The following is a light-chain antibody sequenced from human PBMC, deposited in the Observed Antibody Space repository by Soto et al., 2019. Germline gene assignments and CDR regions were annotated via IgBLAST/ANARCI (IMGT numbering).Light chain of an antibody. J-gene: IGLJ2*01. Sequence: QSALTQPASVSGSPGQSITISCTGTSSDVGNYNLVSWYQQHPGKAPKLMIYEGSKRPSGVSNRFSGSKSGNTASLTISGLQAWDEADYYCSSYVGSSTLLFGGGTKLTVL. CDR2: EGS. CDR1: SSDVGNYNL. CDR3: SSYVGSSTLL. V-gene: IGLV2-23*01.